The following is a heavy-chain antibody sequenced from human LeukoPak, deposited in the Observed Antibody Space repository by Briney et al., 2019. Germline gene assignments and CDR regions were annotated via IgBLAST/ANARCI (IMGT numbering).Heavy chain of an antibody. CDR1: GDSISSSNYY. Sequence: PSETLSLTCTVSGDSISSSNYYWGWIRQPPGKGLEWIGSIYYSGSTYYNPSLKSPVSISVDTSKNQISLKLSSVTAADTAVYYCARDRRRGFDSWGQGTLVTVSS. V-gene: IGHV4-39*07. J-gene: IGHJ4*02. CDR2: IYYSGST. CDR3: ARDRRRGFDS. D-gene: IGHD6-6*01.